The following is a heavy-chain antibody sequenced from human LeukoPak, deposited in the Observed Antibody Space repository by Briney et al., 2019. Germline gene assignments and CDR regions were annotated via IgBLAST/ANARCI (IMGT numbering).Heavy chain of an antibody. D-gene: IGHD6-13*01. V-gene: IGHV4-39*01. CDR3: ARRQDSSSWYEEDY. Sequence: SETLSLTCTVSGGSITSTTYYWGWIRQPPGKGLEWIGSIYYSGSTYYNPSLKSRVTISGDTSKNQLSLKPSSVTAADTAVYYCARRQDSSSWYEEDYWGQGTLVTVSS. CDR2: IYYSGST. CDR1: GGSITSTTYY. J-gene: IGHJ4*02.